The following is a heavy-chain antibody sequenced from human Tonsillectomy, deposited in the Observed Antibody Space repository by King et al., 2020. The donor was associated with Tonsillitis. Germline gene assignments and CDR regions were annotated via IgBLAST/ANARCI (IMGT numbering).Heavy chain of an antibody. CDR1: GGSISSSSYY. Sequence: QLQESGPGLVKPSETLSLTCTVSGGSISSSSYYWGWIRQPPGKGLEWIGSIYYSGSTYYNPSLKSRVTISVDTSKNPFSLKLSSVTAADTAVYDCARHRISLAAAGPFFDYWGQGTLVTVSS. J-gene: IGHJ4*02. D-gene: IGHD6-13*01. CDR2: IYYSGST. V-gene: IGHV4-39*07. CDR3: ARHRISLAAAGPFFDY.